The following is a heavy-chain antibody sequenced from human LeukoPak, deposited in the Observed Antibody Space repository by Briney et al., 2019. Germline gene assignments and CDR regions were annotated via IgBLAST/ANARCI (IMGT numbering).Heavy chain of an antibody. CDR3: ARLREQLGWFDP. CDR1: GGSISSGGYY. V-gene: IGHV4-61*02. CDR2: IYTSGST. J-gene: IGHJ5*02. Sequence: SQTLSLTCTVSGGSISSGGYYWSWIRQPAGKGLEWIGRIYTSGSTNYNPSLKSRVTISVDTSKNQFSLKLSSVTAADTAVYYCARLREQLGWFDPWGQGTLVTVSS. D-gene: IGHD6-6*01.